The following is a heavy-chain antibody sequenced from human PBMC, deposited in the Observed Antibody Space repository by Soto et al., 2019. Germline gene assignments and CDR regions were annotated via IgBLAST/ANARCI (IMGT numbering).Heavy chain of an antibody. D-gene: IGHD3-9*01. CDR3: AKDMVPDYDILTGYIYGMDV. J-gene: IGHJ6*02. CDR2: ISWDGGST. Sequence: GGSLRLSCAASGFTFDDYTMHWVRQAPGKGLEWVSLISWDGGSTYYADSVEGRFTISRDNSKNSLYLQMNSLRTEDTALYYCAKDMVPDYDILTGYIYGMDVWGQGTTVTVSS. CDR1: GFTFDDYT. V-gene: IGHV3-43*01.